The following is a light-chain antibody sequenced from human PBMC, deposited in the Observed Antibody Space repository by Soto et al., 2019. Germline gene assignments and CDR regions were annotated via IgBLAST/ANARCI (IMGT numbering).Light chain of an antibody. CDR2: GAS. V-gene: IGKV3-15*01. CDR1: QSVTNSY. CDR3: QQYHNWPIT. J-gene: IGKJ5*01. Sequence: EIVMTQSPVTLSVSPGERATLSFRASQSVTNSYLARYQQKPGQAPRLLIFGASTRATGISARFSGSGSGTEFTLTISSLQSEDFAVYYCQQYHNWPITFGQGTRLEIK.